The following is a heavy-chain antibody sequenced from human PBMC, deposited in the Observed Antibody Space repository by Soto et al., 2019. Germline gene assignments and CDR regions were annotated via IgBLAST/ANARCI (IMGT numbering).Heavy chain of an antibody. V-gene: IGHV1-3*01. CDR1: GYTLTSYA. J-gene: IGHJ6*02. Sequence: ASVKVSCKASGYTLTSYAMHWVRQAPGQRLEWMGWINAGNGNTKYSQKFQGRVTITRDTSAGTAYMELSSLRSEDTAVYYCARAATVTTGYYYYYGMDVWGQGTTVTVSS. D-gene: IGHD4-17*01. CDR3: ARAATVTTGYYYYYGMDV. CDR2: INAGNGNT.